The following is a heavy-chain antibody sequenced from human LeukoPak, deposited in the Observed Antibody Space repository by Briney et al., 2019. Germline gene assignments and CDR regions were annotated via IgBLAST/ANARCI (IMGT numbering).Heavy chain of an antibody. CDR3: AREADTYYYDSSGYGY. J-gene: IGHJ4*02. V-gene: IGHV3-33*01. CDR2: IWYDGSNK. D-gene: IGHD3-22*01. Sequence: PGGSLRLSCAASGFTFSSYGMHWVRQAPGKGLEWVAVIWYDGSNKYYADSVKGRFTISRDNSKNTLYLQMNSLRAEDTAVYYCAREADTYYYDSSGYGYWGQGTLVTVSS. CDR1: GFTFSSYG.